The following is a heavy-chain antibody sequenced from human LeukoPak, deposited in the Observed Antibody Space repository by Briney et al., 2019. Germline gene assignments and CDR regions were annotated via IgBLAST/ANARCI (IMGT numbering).Heavy chain of an antibody. D-gene: IGHD4-17*01. Sequence: PSETLSLTCTVSGGSISSGGYYWSWIRQHPGKGLEWIGYIYYSGSTYYSPSLKSRVTISVDTSKNQFSLKLSSVTAADTAVYYCARQYMTTVTTFDYWGQGTLVTVSS. CDR2: IYYSGST. V-gene: IGHV4-31*03. CDR1: GGSISSGGYY. CDR3: ARQYMTTVTTFDY. J-gene: IGHJ4*02.